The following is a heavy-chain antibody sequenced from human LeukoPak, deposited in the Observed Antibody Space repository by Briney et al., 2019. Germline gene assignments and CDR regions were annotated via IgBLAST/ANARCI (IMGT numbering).Heavy chain of an antibody. D-gene: IGHD3-10*01. CDR3: ARDDLPYYGSGRSFDY. J-gene: IGHJ4*02. CDR2: IIPIFGTA. V-gene: IGHV1-69*05. Sequence: SVEVSCKASGGTFSSYAISWVRQAPGQGLEWMGGIIPIFGTANYAQKFQGRVTITTDESTSTAYMELSSLRSEDTAVYYCARDDLPYYGSGRSFDYWGQGTLVTVSS. CDR1: GGTFSSYA.